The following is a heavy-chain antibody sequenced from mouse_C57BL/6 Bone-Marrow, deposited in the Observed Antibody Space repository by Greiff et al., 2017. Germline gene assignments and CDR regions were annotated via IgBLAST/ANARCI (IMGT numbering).Heavy chain of an antibody. D-gene: IGHD2-2*01. V-gene: IGHV1-64*01. CDR1: GYTFTSYW. CDR2: IHPNSGST. CDR3: ARYYYGYDEGFAY. J-gene: IGHJ3*01. Sequence: VQLQQSGAELVKPGASVKLSCKASGYTFTSYWMHWVKQRPGQGLEWIGMIHPNSGSTNYNEKFKSKATLTVDKSSSTAYMQLSSLTSEDSAVYYCARYYYGYDEGFAYWGQGTLVTVSA.